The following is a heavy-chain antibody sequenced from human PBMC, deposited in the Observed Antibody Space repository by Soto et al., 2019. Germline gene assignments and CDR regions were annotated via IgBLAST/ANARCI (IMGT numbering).Heavy chain of an antibody. V-gene: IGHV5-10-1*01. J-gene: IGHJ4*02. D-gene: IGHD3-10*01. CDR2: IEPSDSYI. Sequence: GESLKISCTASGYNFNNNWIGWVRQTPGKGLEWMGRIEPSDSYIDYSPSFKGHVTISSDKSIKTVYLQWSSLKASDTAMYYCARLRSLPSTIIFGNDFDYWGQGALVTVSS. CDR3: ARLRSLPSTIIFGNDFDY. CDR1: GYNFNNNW.